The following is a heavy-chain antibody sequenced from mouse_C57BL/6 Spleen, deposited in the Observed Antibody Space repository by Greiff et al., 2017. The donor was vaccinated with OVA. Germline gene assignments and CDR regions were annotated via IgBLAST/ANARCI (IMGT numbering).Heavy chain of an antibody. D-gene: IGHD2-3*01. J-gene: IGHJ4*01. V-gene: IGHV1-64*01. Sequence: VQLQQPGAELVKPGASVKLSCKASGYTFTSYWLHWVKQRPGQGLEWIGMIHPNRGSTNYNEKFKSKATLTVDKSSSTAYMQLSSRTSEDSAVYYCTTLDGYPSMDYWGQGTSVTVSS. CDR2: IHPNRGST. CDR3: TTLDGYPSMDY. CDR1: GYTFTSYW.